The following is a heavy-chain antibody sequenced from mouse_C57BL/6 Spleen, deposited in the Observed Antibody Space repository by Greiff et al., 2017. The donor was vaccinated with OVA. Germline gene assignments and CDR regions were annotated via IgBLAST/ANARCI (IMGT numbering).Heavy chain of an antibody. Sequence: EVKVVESGGGLVKPGGSLKLSCAASGFTFSDYGMHWVRQAPEKGLEWVAYISSGSSTIYYADTVKGRFTISRDNAKNTLFLQMTSLRSEDTAMYYCARPDPQPTGYYAMDYWGQGTSVTVSS. J-gene: IGHJ4*01. CDR1: GFTFSDYG. CDR2: ISSGSSTI. CDR3: ARPDPQPTGYYAMDY. D-gene: IGHD2-10*01. V-gene: IGHV5-17*01.